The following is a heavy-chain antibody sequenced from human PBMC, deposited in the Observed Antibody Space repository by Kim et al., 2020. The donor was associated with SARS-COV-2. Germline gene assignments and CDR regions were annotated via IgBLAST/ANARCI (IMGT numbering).Heavy chain of an antibody. V-gene: IGHV3-21*01. CDR3: AREGDVQLERRCFDY. D-gene: IGHD1-1*01. Sequence: DSVKGRFTISRDNAKNSLYLQMNSLRAEDTAVYYCAREGDVQLERRCFDYWGQGTLVTVSS. J-gene: IGHJ4*02.